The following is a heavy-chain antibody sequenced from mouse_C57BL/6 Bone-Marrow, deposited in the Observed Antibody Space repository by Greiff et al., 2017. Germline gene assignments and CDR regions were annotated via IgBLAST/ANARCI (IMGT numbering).Heavy chain of an antibody. CDR1: GYSITSGYY. D-gene: IGHD2-4*01. J-gene: IGHJ4*01. CDR2: ISYDGSN. Sequence: EVKLVESGPGLVKPSQSLSLTCSVTGYSITSGYYWNWIRQFPGNKLEWMGYISYDGSNNYNPSLKNRISITRDTSKNQFFLKLNSVTTEDTATYYCARDPLRRGYYAMDYWGQGTSVTVSS. V-gene: IGHV3-6*01. CDR3: ARDPLRRGYYAMDY.